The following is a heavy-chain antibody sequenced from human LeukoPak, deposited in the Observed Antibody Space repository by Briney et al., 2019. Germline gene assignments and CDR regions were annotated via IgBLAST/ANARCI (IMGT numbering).Heavy chain of an antibody. D-gene: IGHD3-9*01. CDR1: GGSISSYS. J-gene: IGHJ6*02. V-gene: IGHV4-59*01. Sequence: PSETLSLTCSVSGGSISSYSWSWIRQPPGKGLEWIGYIYYSGSTNYNPSLKRRVTQSVDTSKNQFSRKLSSVTAVDTAVYYCARLRPDYDILTGFPMDVWGPGTTVTVSS. CDR3: ARLRPDYDILTGFPMDV. CDR2: IYYSGST.